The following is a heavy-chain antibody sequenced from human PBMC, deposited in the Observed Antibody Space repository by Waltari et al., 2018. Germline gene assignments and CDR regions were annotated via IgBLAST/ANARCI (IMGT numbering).Heavy chain of an antibody. D-gene: IGHD6-19*01. J-gene: IGHJ1*01. V-gene: IGHV4-34*02. CDR2: NSLKDVT. Sequence: QVQLQQWGATLLKPSETLSLTCAVHGASLSDYFWTWIRQAPGKGLEWIGENSLKDVTYYNPSLESRVSVHLDTSKNQLDLRLESVTAADTAIYYCARGPRDKWLGRYSGEYFHHWGPGTLVSVSA. CDR1: GASLSDYF. CDR3: ARGPRDKWLGRYSGEYFHH.